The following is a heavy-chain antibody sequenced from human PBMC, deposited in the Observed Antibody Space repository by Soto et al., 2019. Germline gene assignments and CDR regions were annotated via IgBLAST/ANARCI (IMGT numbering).Heavy chain of an antibody. CDR1: GGTFSSYA. Sequence: ASVKVSCKASGGTFSSYAISWVRQAPGQGLEWMGGIIPIFGTANYAQKFQGRVTITADESTSTAYMELSSLRSEDTAVYYCARADGGNGRIGYWGQGTLVTVSS. CDR2: IIPIFGTA. D-gene: IGHD2-15*01. V-gene: IGHV1-69*13. J-gene: IGHJ4*02. CDR3: ARADGGNGRIGY.